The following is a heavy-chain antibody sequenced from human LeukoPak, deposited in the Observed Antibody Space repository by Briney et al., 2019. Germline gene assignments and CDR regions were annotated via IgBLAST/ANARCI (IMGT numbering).Heavy chain of an antibody. J-gene: IGHJ4*02. CDR1: GFTFSSYA. Sequence: GRSLRLSCAASGFTFSSYAMHWVRQAPGKGLEWVAVISYDGSNKYYADSVKGRFTISRDNSKNTLYLQMNSLRAEDTAVYYCARDQDYDIADYWGQGTLVTVSS. D-gene: IGHD3-9*01. CDR2: ISYDGSNK. V-gene: IGHV3-30-3*01. CDR3: ARDQDYDIADY.